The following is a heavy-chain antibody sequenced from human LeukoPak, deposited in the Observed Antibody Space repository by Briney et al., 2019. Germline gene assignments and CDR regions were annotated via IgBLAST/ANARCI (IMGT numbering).Heavy chain of an antibody. J-gene: IGHJ6*03. Sequence: LGGSLRLSCAASGFIFSNYDMNWVRQAPGKGLEWVSAISGSGGFTSYADSVRGRFTISRDSSKNTLNWQMNSLRAEDTAVYYCAKGGPLPISYYYYMHVWGKRTTVTVSS. CDR2: ISGSGGFT. CDR3: AKGGPLPISYYYYMHV. D-gene: IGHD3-3*02. CDR1: GFIFSNYD. V-gene: IGHV3-23*01.